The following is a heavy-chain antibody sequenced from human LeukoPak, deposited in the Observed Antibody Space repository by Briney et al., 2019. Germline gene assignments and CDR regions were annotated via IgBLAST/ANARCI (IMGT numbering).Heavy chain of an antibody. CDR2: IYTSGST. Sequence: PSETLSLTCTASGGSISSYYWSWIRQPAGKGLEWIGRIYTSGSTNYNPSLKSRVTISVDTSKNQFSLNLTSVTAADTAVYYCARGIVLGLFWFGDPSGWFDPWGQGTLVTVSS. J-gene: IGHJ5*02. V-gene: IGHV4-4*07. CDR1: GGSISSYY. CDR3: ARGIVLGLFWFGDPSGWFDP. D-gene: IGHD3-10*01.